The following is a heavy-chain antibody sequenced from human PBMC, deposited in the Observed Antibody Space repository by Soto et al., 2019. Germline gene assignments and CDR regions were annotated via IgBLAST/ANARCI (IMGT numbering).Heavy chain of an antibody. V-gene: IGHV3-21*01. Sequence: EVQLVESGGGLVKPGGSLRLSCAASGFTLSSYSMNWVRQAPGKGLEWVSSISSSSSYIYYADSVKGRFTISRDNAKNSLYLQMNSLRAEDTAVYYCARDDDYGDYIDYWGQGTLVTVSS. CDR2: ISSSSSYI. CDR3: ARDDDYGDYIDY. J-gene: IGHJ4*02. CDR1: GFTLSSYS. D-gene: IGHD4-17*01.